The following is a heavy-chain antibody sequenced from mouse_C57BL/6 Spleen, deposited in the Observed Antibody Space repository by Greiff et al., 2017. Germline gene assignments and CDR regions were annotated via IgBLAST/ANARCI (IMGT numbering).Heavy chain of an antibody. CDR2: IHPNSGST. Sequence: QVQLKQPGAELVKPGASVKLSCKASGYTFTSYWMHWVKQRPGQGLEWIGMIHPNSGSTNYNEKFKSKATLTVDKSSSTAYMQLSSLTSEDSAVYYCARSGYDYEDYWGQGTTLTVSS. V-gene: IGHV1-64*01. CDR1: GYTFTSYW. CDR3: ARSGYDYEDY. D-gene: IGHD2-4*01. J-gene: IGHJ2*01.